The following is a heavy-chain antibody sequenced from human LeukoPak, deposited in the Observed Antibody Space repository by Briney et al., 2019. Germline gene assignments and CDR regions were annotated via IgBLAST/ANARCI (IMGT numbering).Heavy chain of an antibody. J-gene: IGHJ4*02. V-gene: IGHV4-38-2*02. Sequence: SETLSLTCTVSGYSISSGYYWGWIRQPPGKGLEWIGSIYHSGSTNYNPSLKSRVTISVDTSKNQFSLKLSSVTAADTAVYYCARGGMITFGGVIAHDFDYWGQGTLVTVSS. CDR1: GYSISSGYY. D-gene: IGHD3-16*02. CDR3: ARGGMITFGGVIAHDFDY. CDR2: IYHSGST.